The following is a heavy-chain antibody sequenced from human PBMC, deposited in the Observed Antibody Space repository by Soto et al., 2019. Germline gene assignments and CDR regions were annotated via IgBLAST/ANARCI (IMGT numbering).Heavy chain of an antibody. CDR3: ARSRISYSSSWYLNNWNDNFDY. CDR1: GGSISSYY. CDR2: IYYSGST. J-gene: IGHJ4*02. Sequence: SETLSLTCTVSGGSISSYYWSWIRQPPGKGLEWIGYIYYSGSTNYNPSLKSRVTISVDTSKNQFSLKLSSVTAADTAVYYCARSRISYSSSWYLNNWNDNFDYWGQGTLVTVSS. V-gene: IGHV4-59*01. D-gene: IGHD6-13*01.